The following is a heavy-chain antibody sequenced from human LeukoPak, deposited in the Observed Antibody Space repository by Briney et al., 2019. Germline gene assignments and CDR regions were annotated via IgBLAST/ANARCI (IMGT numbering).Heavy chain of an antibody. Sequence: SVKVSCKASGGTFSSYAISWVRQAPGQGLEWMGGIIPIFGTANYAQKFQGRVTITTDESTSTAYMELSSLRSEDTAVYYCARVDVGYYYDSSGYRYYYYYMDVWGKGTTVTVSS. V-gene: IGHV1-69*05. CDR1: GGTFSSYA. D-gene: IGHD3-22*01. CDR2: IIPIFGTA. J-gene: IGHJ6*03. CDR3: ARVDVGYYYDSSGYRYYYYYMDV.